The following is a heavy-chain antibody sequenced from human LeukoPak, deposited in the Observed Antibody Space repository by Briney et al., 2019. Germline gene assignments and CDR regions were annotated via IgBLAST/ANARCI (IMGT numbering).Heavy chain of an antibody. CDR2: IYYSGST. Sequence: SETLSLTCTVSGGSISSYYWSWIRQPPGKGLEWIGYIYYSGSTNYNPSLKSRVTISVDTSKNQFSLKLSSVTAADTAVYYCARETYRSGGSCYSGWFDPWGQGTLVTVSS. V-gene: IGHV4-59*01. J-gene: IGHJ5*02. CDR1: GGSISSYY. D-gene: IGHD2-15*01. CDR3: ARETYRSGGSCYSGWFDP.